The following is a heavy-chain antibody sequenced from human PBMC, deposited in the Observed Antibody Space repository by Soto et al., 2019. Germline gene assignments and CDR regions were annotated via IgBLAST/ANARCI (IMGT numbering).Heavy chain of an antibody. V-gene: IGHV3-11*01. D-gene: IGHD5-18*01. Sequence: QVPLVESGGGLVKPGGSLRLSCAASGFTFSDYYMSWIRQAPGKGLEWVSYISSSGSTIYYADSVKGRFTISRDNAKNSLYLQMNSLRAEDTAVYYCARDYTAMAVYYYYGMDVWGQGTTVTVSS. CDR1: GFTFSDYY. CDR2: ISSSGSTI. CDR3: ARDYTAMAVYYYYGMDV. J-gene: IGHJ6*02.